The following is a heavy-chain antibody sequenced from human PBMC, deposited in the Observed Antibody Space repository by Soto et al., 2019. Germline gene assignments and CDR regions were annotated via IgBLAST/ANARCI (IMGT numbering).Heavy chain of an antibody. D-gene: IGHD5-12*01. CDR2: IIPIFGTA. Sequence: QVQLVQSGSEVTKPGSSVTVSCKASGGTFSSYTISCVRQAPGQGLEWTGGIIPIFGTANYAQKFQGRVTITADEYTSTAYMELSSLRSEDTAGYYCARGNHRWLQLWYFDLWGRGTLVTVSS. CDR3: ARGNHRWLQLWYFDL. J-gene: IGHJ2*01. CDR1: GGTFSSYT. V-gene: IGHV1-69*12.